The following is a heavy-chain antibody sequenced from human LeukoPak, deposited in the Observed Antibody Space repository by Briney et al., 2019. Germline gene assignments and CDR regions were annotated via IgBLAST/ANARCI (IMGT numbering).Heavy chain of an antibody. D-gene: IGHD1-26*01. CDR1: GFTFDDYA. CDR2: ISGDGSRT. CDR3: ARDTEDIVGATYYFDY. J-gene: IGHJ4*02. Sequence: GGSLTLSCAASGFTFDDYAMHWVRQAPGKGLEWVSLISGDGSRTYYADSVKGRFTISRDNSKNTLYLQMNSLRAEDTAVYYCARDTEDIVGATYYFDYWGQRTLVAVSS. V-gene: IGHV3-43*02.